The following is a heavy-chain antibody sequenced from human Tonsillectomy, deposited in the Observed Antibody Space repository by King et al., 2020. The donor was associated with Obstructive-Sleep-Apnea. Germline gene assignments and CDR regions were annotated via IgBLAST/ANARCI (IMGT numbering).Heavy chain of an antibody. Sequence: VQLVESGGGVVQPGRSLRLSCAASGFTFSSYALHWVRQAPGKGLEWVSVISYDGSIKYYADSVKGRFTISRDNSKNTLYLQMNSLRAEDTAVYYCAKDQEAWLVQPFDYWGQGPLVTVSS. CDR3: AKDQEAWLVQPFDY. V-gene: IGHV3-30*18. CDR2: ISYDGSIK. CDR1: GFTFSSYA. D-gene: IGHD6-19*01. J-gene: IGHJ4*02.